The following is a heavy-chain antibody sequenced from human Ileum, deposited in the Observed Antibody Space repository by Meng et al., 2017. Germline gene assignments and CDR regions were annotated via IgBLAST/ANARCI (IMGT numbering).Heavy chain of an antibody. Sequence: LKQWDAGLLRPSEPLSLTCAVYGWSFSGYYWSWIRQPPGKGLEWIGEINHSGSTNYNPSLKSRVTISVDTSKNQFSLKLSSVTAADTAVYYCARGRYGDSRRGGYFQHWGQGTLVTVSS. CDR3: ARGRYGDSRRGGYFQH. V-gene: IGHV4-34*01. J-gene: IGHJ1*01. D-gene: IGHD4-17*01. CDR2: INHSGST. CDR1: GWSFSGYY.